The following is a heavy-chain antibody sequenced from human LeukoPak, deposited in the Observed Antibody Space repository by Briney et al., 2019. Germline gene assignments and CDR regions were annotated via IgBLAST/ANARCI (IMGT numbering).Heavy chain of an antibody. V-gene: IGHV3-30-3*01. J-gene: IGHJ5*02. CDR3: ASIVVEDNWFDP. Sequence: GGSLRLSCAASGFTFSSYAMHWVRQAPGKGLEWVAVISYVGSNKYYADSVKGRFTISRDNSKNTLYLQMNSLRAEDTVVYYCASIVVEDNWFDPWGQGTLVTVSS. CDR1: GFTFSSYA. CDR2: ISYVGSNK. D-gene: IGHD2-15*01.